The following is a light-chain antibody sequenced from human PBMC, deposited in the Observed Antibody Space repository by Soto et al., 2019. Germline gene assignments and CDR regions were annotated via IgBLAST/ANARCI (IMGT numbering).Light chain of an antibody. J-gene: IGLJ1*01. CDR2: EVN. CDR1: SSDLGTFNL. V-gene: IGLV2-23*02. Sequence: SALTQPASVSGSPGQSITISCTGSSSDLGTFNLVSWYQQHPGKAPKLLIYEVNGRPSGVSNRFSGSKSGTTASLTISGLQTDDEADYFCCSYAGTNTYGFGGGTKVTV. CDR3: CSYAGTNTYG.